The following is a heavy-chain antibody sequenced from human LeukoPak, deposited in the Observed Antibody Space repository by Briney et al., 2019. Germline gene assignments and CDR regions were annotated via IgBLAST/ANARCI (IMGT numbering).Heavy chain of an antibody. CDR3: ARVYVIHRTIDQYI. J-gene: IGHJ3*02. CDR2: IWHSGST. CDR1: GGSISSNNW. D-gene: IGHD2-21*01. Sequence: SGTLSLTCAVSGGSISSNNWWSWVRQPPGKGLEWIGEIWHSGSTNYNPSLKSRVTMSVDKSKNHFSLKLSSVTAADTAVYYCARVYVIHRTIDQYIWGQGTMVTVSS. V-gene: IGHV4-4*02.